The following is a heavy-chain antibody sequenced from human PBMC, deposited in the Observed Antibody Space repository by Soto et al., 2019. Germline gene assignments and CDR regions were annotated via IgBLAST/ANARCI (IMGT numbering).Heavy chain of an antibody. CDR2: ISWNSGSI. J-gene: IGHJ4*02. V-gene: IGHV3-9*01. Sequence: EVQLVESGGGLVQPGRSLRLSCAASGFTFDDYAMHWVRQAPGKGLEWVSGISWNSGSIGYADSVKGRFTISRDNAKNSLYLQMNSLRADDTALYYCAKDTVEWELLGLDYWGQGTLVTVSS. D-gene: IGHD1-26*01. CDR1: GFTFDDYA. CDR3: AKDTVEWELLGLDY.